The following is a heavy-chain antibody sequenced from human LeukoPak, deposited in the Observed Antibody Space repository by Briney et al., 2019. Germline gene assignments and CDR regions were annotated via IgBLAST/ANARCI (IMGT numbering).Heavy chain of an antibody. V-gene: IGHV1-18*01. CDR1: GYTFTSYG. CDR2: ISAYNGNT. Sequence: ASVKVSCKASGYTFTSYGISWVRQAPGQGLEWMGWISAYNGNTNYAQKLQGRVTMTRNTSISTAYMELSSLRSEDTAVYYCARGSARGWYGFDYWGQGTLVTVSS. J-gene: IGHJ4*02. CDR3: ARGSARGWYGFDY. D-gene: IGHD6-19*01.